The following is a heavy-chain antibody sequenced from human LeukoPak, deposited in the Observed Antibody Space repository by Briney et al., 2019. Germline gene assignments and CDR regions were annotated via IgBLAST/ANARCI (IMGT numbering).Heavy chain of an antibody. CDR3: ARVGETVDWYFDL. Sequence: PSETLSLTCTVSGGSISSYYWSWIRQPPGKGLELIGYIYYSGSTNYNPSLKSRVTISVDTSKNQFSLKLSSLTAADTAVYYCARVGETVDWYFDLWGRGTLVTVSS. CDR1: GGSISSYY. J-gene: IGHJ2*01. CDR2: IYYSGST. D-gene: IGHD5-24*01. V-gene: IGHV4-59*01.